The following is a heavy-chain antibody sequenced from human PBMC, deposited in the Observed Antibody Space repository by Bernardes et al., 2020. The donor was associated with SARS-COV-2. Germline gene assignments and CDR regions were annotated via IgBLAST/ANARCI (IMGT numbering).Heavy chain of an antibody. CDR1: GFTFSNAW. CDR3: TTDRRAAYGMDV. V-gene: IGHV3-15*01. D-gene: IGHD6-13*01. J-gene: IGHJ6*02. CDR2: IKSKTDGGTT. Sequence: GWSLRLSCAASGFTFSNAWMSWVRQAPGKGLEWVGRIKSKTDGGTTDYAAPVKGRFTISRDDSKNTLYLQMNSLKTEDTAVYYCTTDRRAAYGMDVWGQGTTVTVSS.